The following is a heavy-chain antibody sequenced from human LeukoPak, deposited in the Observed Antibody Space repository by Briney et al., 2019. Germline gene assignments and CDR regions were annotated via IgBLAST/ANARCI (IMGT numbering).Heavy chain of an antibody. CDR1: GSTVSSNY. Sequence: PGGSLRLSCAASGSTVSSNYIIWVRQAPGKGLEWVSYISTSGGSTNYADSVKGRFTISRDNAKNSLYLQMNSLRAEDTALYYCARRTYVDYWGQGTLVTVSS. V-gene: IGHV3-11*06. CDR2: ISTSGGST. J-gene: IGHJ4*02. CDR3: ARRTYVDY. D-gene: IGHD3-16*01.